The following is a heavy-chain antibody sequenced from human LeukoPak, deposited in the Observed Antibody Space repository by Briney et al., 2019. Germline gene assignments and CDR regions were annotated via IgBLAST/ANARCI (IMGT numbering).Heavy chain of an antibody. CDR2: LSGGGSSA. Sequence: GGSLRLSCAASGFRFSSYGMSWVRQAPGKGLEWVSALSGGGSSAYYADSVKGHFTISRDNSKNTLYLQINSLRADDTAVYYCVAVTGRPAGGGVYYWGQGTLVTVSS. D-gene: IGHD6-19*01. CDR3: VAVTGRPAGGGVYY. V-gene: IGHV3-23*01. J-gene: IGHJ4*02. CDR1: GFRFSSYG.